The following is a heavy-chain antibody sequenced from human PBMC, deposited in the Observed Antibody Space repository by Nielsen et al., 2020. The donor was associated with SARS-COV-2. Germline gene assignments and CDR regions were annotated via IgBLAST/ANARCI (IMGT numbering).Heavy chain of an antibody. V-gene: IGHV1-46*01. Sequence: ASVKVSCKASGYTFTTNYIHWVRQAPGQGLEWMGIINPSGGSTSYAQKFQGRVTMTRDTPTSTVYMELSSLRSENTAVYYCARERFVGGLWIVVVITTVIDYWGQGTLVTVSS. D-gene: IGHD3-22*01. CDR1: GYTFTTNY. J-gene: IGHJ4*02. CDR2: INPSGGST. CDR3: ARERFVGGLWIVVVITTVIDY.